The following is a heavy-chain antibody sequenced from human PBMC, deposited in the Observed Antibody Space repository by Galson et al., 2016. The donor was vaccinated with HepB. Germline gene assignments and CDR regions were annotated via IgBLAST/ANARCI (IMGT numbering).Heavy chain of an antibody. CDR3: ARLLSTVALVFDS. CDR2: AFHSGST. Sequence: SETLSLTCAVSGGSISSSHWWSWVRLPPGKGLEWLGEAFHSGSTRYNPSLKSRVAISVDKSKNQISLRLRSVTAADTAVYFCARLLSTVALVFDSWGRGTLVTVSS. V-gene: IGHV4-4*02. J-gene: IGHJ4*02. CDR1: GGSISSSHW. D-gene: IGHD2-15*01.